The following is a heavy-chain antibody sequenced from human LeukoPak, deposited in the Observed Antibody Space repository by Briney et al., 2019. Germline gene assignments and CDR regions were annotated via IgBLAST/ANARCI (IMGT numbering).Heavy chain of an antibody. V-gene: IGHV1-2*02. J-gene: IGHJ6*03. CDR2: ISPNSGGT. CDR3: ARERSPEDYMDV. Sequence: ASVKVSCKASGYTLSGYQLHWVRQAPGQGLEWMGWISPNSGGTHYAQKFQGRVTMTRDTSINTVYMELRRPRSDDTAVYYCARERSPEDYMDVWGKGTTVTVSS. CDR1: GYTLSGYQ.